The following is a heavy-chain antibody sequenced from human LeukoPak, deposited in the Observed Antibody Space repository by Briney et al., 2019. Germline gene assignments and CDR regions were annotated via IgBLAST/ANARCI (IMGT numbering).Heavy chain of an antibody. CDR3: ARSLGYYYDSSGYYPNWFDP. CDR2: INPNSGGT. V-gene: IGHV1-2*02. CDR1: GYTFTGYY. Sequence: ASVKVSCKASGYTFTGYYMHWVRQAPGQGLEWMGWINPNSGGTNYAQKFQGRVTITTDESTSTAYMELSSLRSEDTAVYYCARSLGYYYDSSGYYPNWFDPWGQGTLVTVSS. D-gene: IGHD3-22*01. J-gene: IGHJ5*02.